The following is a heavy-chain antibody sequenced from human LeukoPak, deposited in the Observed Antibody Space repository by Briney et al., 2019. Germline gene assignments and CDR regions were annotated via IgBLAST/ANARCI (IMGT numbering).Heavy chain of an antibody. Sequence: GESLKISCKASGYSFTTYWIGWVRQMPGKGLEWMGIIYPADSTAHYSPSFQGQVTISADKSITTAYLQWSSLKASDTAMYYCAKTTDTESSGYATWGQGTLVTVSS. CDR3: AKTTDTESSGYAT. CDR2: IYPADSTA. V-gene: IGHV5-51*01. CDR1: GYSFTTYW. D-gene: IGHD3-22*01. J-gene: IGHJ5*02.